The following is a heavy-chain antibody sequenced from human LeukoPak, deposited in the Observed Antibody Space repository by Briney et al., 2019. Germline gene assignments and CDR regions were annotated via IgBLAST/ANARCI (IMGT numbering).Heavy chain of an antibody. D-gene: IGHD2-2*01. CDR2: IRYDGSNK. V-gene: IGHV3-30*02. CDR1: GFTFSSYG. CDR3: AKDRVGYCSSTSCPHYFDY. J-gene: IGHJ4*02. Sequence: PGGSLRLSCAASGFTFSSYGMHWVRQAPGKGLEWVAFIRYDGSNKYYADSVKGRFTISRDNSKNTLYLQMNSLRAEDTAVYYCAKDRVGYCSSTSCPHYFDYWGQGTLVTVSS.